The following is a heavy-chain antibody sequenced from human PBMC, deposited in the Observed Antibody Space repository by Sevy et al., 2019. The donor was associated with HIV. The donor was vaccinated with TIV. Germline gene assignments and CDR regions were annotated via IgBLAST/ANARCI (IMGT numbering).Heavy chain of an antibody. CDR1: GYTFTSFG. D-gene: IGHD3-22*01. CDR3: SRRGACAYDSSGFQSH. J-gene: IGHJ4*02. CDR2: ISVYNGKT. Sequence: ASVKVSCKTSGYTFTSFGISWVRQAPGQGLEWVGWISVYNGKTNYAQKFQGRITLTSDTSTRAAYMELRSLRSDDTAVYYCSRRGACAYDSSGFQSHWGQGTLVTVSS. V-gene: IGHV1-18*01.